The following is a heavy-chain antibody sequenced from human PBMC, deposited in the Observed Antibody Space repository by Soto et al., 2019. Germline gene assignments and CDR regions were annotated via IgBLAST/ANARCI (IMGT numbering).Heavy chain of an antibody. V-gene: IGHV1-8*01. CDR3: AMGSSYLAGDAFDI. D-gene: IGHD6-19*01. CDR1: GYTFTSYD. CDR2: MNPNSGNT. Sequence: QVQLVQSGAEVKKPGASVKVSCKASGYTFTSYDINWVRQATGQGLEWMGWMNPNSGNTGYAQKFQGRVTMTRNTSISTAYMELSSLRSEDTAVYYCAMGSSYLAGDAFDIWGQGTMVTVSS. J-gene: IGHJ3*02.